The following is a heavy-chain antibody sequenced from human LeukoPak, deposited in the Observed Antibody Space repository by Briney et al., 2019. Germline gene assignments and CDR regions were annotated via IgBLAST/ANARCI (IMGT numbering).Heavy chain of an antibody. Sequence: PSENLSLNCAVSGYSISSGYYWGWIRQPPGKGLEWIGSIYHSGSNYYNPSLKSRVTISVYTSKSQFSLKLSSVTAADTAVYYCARDPTAEYYFDYWGQGTLVTVSS. CDR3: ARDPTAEYYFDY. V-gene: IGHV4-38-2*02. D-gene: IGHD4-17*01. CDR2: IYHSGSN. J-gene: IGHJ4*02. CDR1: GYSISSGYY.